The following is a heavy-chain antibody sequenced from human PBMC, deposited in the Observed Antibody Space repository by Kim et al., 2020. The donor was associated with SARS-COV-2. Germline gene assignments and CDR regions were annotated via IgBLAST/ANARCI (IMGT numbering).Heavy chain of an antibody. J-gene: IGHJ4*02. CDR3: ARDLPYSGYDSKGRVGMIDY. CDR1: GYTFTSYY. V-gene: IGHV1-46*01. D-gene: IGHD5-12*01. CDR2: INPSGGST. Sequence: ASVKVSCKASGYTFTSYYMHWVRQAPGQGLEWMGIINPSGGSTSYAQKFQGRVTMTRDTSTSTVYMELSSLRSEDTAVYYCARDLPYSGYDSKGRVGMIDYWGQGTLVTVSS.